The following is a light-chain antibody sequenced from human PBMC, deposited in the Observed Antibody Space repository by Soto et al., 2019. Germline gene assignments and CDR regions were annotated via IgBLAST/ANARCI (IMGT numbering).Light chain of an antibody. Sequence: LKQCTATLCSIPSDRVTLSCTASQCVXTWLAWYQHRPGQSPRLLTDQTSIRDGGSPARLSASGTGTDFTPTISHVKPADFVGYYCHQRQSGPRTFGQGTKVDIK. V-gene: IGKV3-11*01. CDR1: QCVXTW. CDR2: QTS. CDR3: HQRQSGPRT. J-gene: IGKJ1*01.